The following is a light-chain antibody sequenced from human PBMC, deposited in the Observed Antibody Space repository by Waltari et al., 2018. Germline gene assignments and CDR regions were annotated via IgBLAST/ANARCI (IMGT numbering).Light chain of an antibody. CDR1: SSNIGHNY. J-gene: IGLJ7*01. CDR2: ENT. V-gene: IGLV1-51*02. Sequence: QSVLTQPPSVSAAPGQRVTISCSGGSSNIGHNYVSWYRQFPGTAPNTLIYENTERPSGIPGRFSGSKSGTSATLDITGLQAGDEADYYCGTWDSSLSGAVFGGGTHLTVL. CDR3: GTWDSSLSGAV.